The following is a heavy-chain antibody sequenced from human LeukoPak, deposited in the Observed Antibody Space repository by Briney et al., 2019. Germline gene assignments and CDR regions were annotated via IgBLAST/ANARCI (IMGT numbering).Heavy chain of an antibody. CDR3: AKQGIWFGELSLDY. CDR2: MKRDGSEK. Sequence: PGGSLRLSCAASGFTFSSYWMSWVRQAPGKGLEWVANMKRDGSEKYYVDSVKGRFTISRDNAKNSLYLQMNSLRAEDTAIYYCAKQGIWFGELSLDYWGQGTLVTVSS. D-gene: IGHD3-10*01. CDR1: GFTFSSYW. J-gene: IGHJ4*02. V-gene: IGHV3-7*01.